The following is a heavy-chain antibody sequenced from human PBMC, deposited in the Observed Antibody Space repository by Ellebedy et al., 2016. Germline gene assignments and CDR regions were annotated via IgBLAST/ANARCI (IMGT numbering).Heavy chain of an antibody. Sequence: SGPTLVKPTQTLTLTCTFSGFSLSTSGMCVSWIRQPPGKALEWLARIDWDDDKYYSTSLKTRLTISKDTSKNQVVLTMTNMDPVDTATYYCARNSLSSPGVLGMDVWGQGTTVTVSS. D-gene: IGHD6-13*01. CDR3: ARNSLSSPGVLGMDV. CDR1: GFSLSTSGMC. CDR2: IDWDDDK. J-gene: IGHJ6*02. V-gene: IGHV2-70*11.